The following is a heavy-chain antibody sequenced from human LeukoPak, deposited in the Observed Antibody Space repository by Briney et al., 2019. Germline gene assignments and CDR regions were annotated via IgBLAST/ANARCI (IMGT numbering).Heavy chain of an antibody. J-gene: IGHJ3*02. V-gene: IGHV3-30*04. CDR2: ISKDGNSQ. CDR1: GFTFSSYA. CDR3: AGESFDI. Sequence: GGSLRLSCAASGFTFSSYALDWVRQAPGKGLEGVAVISKDGNSQNYADSVKGRFTISRDNSKNTLYLQMNSLRHEDRAVYYCAGESFDIWGQGTTVTVSS.